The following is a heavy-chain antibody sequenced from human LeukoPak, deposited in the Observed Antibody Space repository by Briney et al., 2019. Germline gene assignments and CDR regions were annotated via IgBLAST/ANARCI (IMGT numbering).Heavy chain of an antibody. J-gene: IGHJ4*02. D-gene: IGHD3-10*01. Sequence: GGSLRLSCAASGFTFDDYAMHRVRQAPGKGLEWVSLISGDGGGTYYADSVKGRFTISRDNSKNSLYLQMNSLRTEDTALYYCAKGSYGSGSYRLYYFDYWGQGTLVTVSS. CDR3: AKGSYGSGSYRLYYFDY. CDR1: GFTFDDYA. V-gene: IGHV3-43*02. CDR2: ISGDGGGT.